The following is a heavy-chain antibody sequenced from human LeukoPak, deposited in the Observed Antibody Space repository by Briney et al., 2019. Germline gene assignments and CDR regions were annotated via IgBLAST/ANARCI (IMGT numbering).Heavy chain of an antibody. CDR2: IRSKAYGGTT. Sequence: GRSLRLSCAASGFTFSSYGMHWVRQALGKGLEWVGFIRSKAYGGTTEYAASVKGRFTISRDDSKSIAYLQMNSLKTEDTAVYYCTRRGGIAAADYWGQGTLVTVSS. CDR3: TRRGGIAAADY. CDR1: GFTFSSYG. D-gene: IGHD6-13*01. V-gene: IGHV3-49*04. J-gene: IGHJ4*02.